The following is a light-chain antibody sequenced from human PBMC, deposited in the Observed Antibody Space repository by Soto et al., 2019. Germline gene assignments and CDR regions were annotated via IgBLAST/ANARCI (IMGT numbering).Light chain of an antibody. CDR3: QSYDSSLSGPVV. Sequence: QSALTQPPSVSGAPGQRVTISCTGSSSNIGAGYDVQWYQQVPGTAPKLLISGNTNRPSGVPDRFSGSKSGTSASLAITGLQAEDEADYYCQSYDSSLSGPVVFGGGTQLTVL. CDR2: GNT. CDR1: SSNIGAGYD. V-gene: IGLV1-40*01. J-gene: IGLJ2*01.